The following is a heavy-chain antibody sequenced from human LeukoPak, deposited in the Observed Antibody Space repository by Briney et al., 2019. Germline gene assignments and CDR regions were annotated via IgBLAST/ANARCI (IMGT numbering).Heavy chain of an antibody. CDR2: IYYSGST. V-gene: IGHV4-61*01. Sequence: PSETLSLTCTVSGGSVSSGSYYWSWIRQPPGKGLEWIGYIYYSGSTNYNPSLKSRVTISVDTSKNQFSLKLSSVTAADTAVYYCARAVYSSSWLSCYYMDVWGKGTTVTVSS. CDR3: ARAVYSSSWLSCYYMDV. J-gene: IGHJ6*03. CDR1: GGSVSSGSYY. D-gene: IGHD6-13*01.